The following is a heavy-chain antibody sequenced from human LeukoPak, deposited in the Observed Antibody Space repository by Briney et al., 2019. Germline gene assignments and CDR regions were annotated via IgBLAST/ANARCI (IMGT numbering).Heavy chain of an antibody. Sequence: GESLKISCKGFGYSFTCYWIGWVRQMPGKGLGWMGIIYPGDSDARYSPSFQGQVTISADKSISTAYLQWSSLKASDSAMYYCARRRDLYSGSYYPFDYWGQGTLVTVSS. CDR3: ARRRDLYSGSYYPFDY. CDR2: IYPGDSDA. J-gene: IGHJ4*02. D-gene: IGHD1-26*01. V-gene: IGHV5-51*01. CDR1: GYSFTCYW.